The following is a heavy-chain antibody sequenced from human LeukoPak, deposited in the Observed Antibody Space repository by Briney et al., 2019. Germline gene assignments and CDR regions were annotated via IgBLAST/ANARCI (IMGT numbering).Heavy chain of an antibody. CDR3: AREGRTAELDY. CDR2: IWYDGSNK. D-gene: IGHD1/OR15-1a*01. Sequence: SGGSLRLSCAASGFTFSSYGMHWVRQAPGKGLEWVAVIWYDGSNKYYADSVKGRFTISRDNAKNTLYLQMNSLRGEDTVVYYCAREGRTAELDYWGQGTLVTVSS. V-gene: IGHV3-33*01. CDR1: GFTFSSYG. J-gene: IGHJ4*02.